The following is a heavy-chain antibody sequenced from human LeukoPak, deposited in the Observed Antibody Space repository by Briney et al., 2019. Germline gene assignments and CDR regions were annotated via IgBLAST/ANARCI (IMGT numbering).Heavy chain of an antibody. D-gene: IGHD4/OR15-4a*01. Sequence: TGGSLRLSCAASGFTFSSYSMNWVRQAPGKGLEWVSYISSSSSTIYYADSVKGRFTISRDNAKNSLYLQMNSLRAEDTAVYYCARRAGAYSHPYDYWGQGTLVTVSS. CDR1: GFTFSSYS. CDR2: ISSSSSTI. J-gene: IGHJ4*02. V-gene: IGHV3-48*01. CDR3: ARRAGAYSHPYDY.